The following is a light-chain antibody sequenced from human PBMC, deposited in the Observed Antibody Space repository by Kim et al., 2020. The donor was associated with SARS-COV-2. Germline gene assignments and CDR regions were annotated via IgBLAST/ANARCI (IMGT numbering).Light chain of an antibody. CDR2: GAS. J-gene: IGKJ5*01. Sequence: SPGERATLSCRASQSGSSKLAWYQKKPGQAPRLRLYGASTRATGIPARFSGSGSGTEFTLTISSLQSEDVAVYYCQQFYNWPPITFGQGTRLEIK. CDR1: QSGSSK. CDR3: QQFYNWPPIT. V-gene: IGKV3-15*01.